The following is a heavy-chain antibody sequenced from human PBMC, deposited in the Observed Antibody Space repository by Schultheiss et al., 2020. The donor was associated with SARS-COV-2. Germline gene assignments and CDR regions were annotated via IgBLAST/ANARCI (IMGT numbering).Heavy chain of an antibody. V-gene: IGHV3-30*03. D-gene: IGHD2-15*01. CDR3: ARDNPRGTPTQH. J-gene: IGHJ1*01. Sequence: GGSLRLSCAASGFTFSSYGMHWVRQAPGKGLEWVAVISYDGSNKYYADSVKGRFTISRDNSKNTLYLQMNSLRAEDTAVYYCARDNPRGTPTQHWGQGTLVTVSS. CDR1: GFTFSSYG. CDR2: ISYDGSNK.